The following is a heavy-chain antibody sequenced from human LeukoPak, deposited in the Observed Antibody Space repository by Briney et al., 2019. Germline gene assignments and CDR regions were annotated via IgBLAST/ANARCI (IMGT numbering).Heavy chain of an antibody. Sequence: GGSLRLSCVASGFTFSTYWMNWVRQAPGKGLEWVASIKQDGSEKYYVDSVKGRFTISRDNAKNSLYLQMNSLRAEDTAVYYCARLIRPYFDYWGQGTLVTVSS. V-gene: IGHV3-7*05. J-gene: IGHJ4*02. CDR3: ARLIRPYFDY. CDR2: IKQDGSEK. CDR1: GFTFSTYW.